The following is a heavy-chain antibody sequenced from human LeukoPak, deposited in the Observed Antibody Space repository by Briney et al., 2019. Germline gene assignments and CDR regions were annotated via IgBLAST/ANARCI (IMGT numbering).Heavy chain of an antibody. J-gene: IGHJ3*01. Sequence: GGSPRLSCRASGFTFSTYGMSWVRQAPGKGLEWVSGISTGRSTFYTDSVKGRFTISRDNSKNTLDLQMNSLRAEDTAVYYCAMKAVPRPRLYDAFDFWGQGTVVTVSS. CDR2: ISTGRST. CDR3: AMKAVPRPRLYDAFDF. D-gene: IGHD2-2*02. V-gene: IGHV3-23*01. CDR1: GFTFSTYG.